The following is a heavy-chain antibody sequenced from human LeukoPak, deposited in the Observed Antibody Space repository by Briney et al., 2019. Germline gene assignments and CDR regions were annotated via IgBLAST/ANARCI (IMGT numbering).Heavy chain of an antibody. CDR2: ISSSSSTI. D-gene: IGHD2-21*01. V-gene: IGHV3-48*01. CDR3: ARVRSRDWFDP. Sequence: GGSLRLSCAASGFTFSSYSMNWVRQAPGKGLEWVSYISSSSSTIYYADSVKGRFTISRANAKNSLYLQMNSLRAEDTAVYYCARVRSRDWFDPWGQGTLVTVSS. J-gene: IGHJ5*02. CDR1: GFTFSSYS.